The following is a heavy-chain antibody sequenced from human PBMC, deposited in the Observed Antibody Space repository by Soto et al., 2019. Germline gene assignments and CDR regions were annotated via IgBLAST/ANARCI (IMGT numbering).Heavy chain of an antibody. CDR3: ARDLPGLSTGSHVFDY. J-gene: IGHJ4*02. D-gene: IGHD2-2*01. Sequence: QVQLVQSGAEVKKPGSSVKVSCKASGGTFSSYAISWVRQAPGQGLEWVGGIIPIFGTANYAQKFQGRVTITADESTSTAYMELSSLRSEDTAVYYCARDLPGLSTGSHVFDYWGQGTLVTVSS. V-gene: IGHV1-69*01. CDR2: IIPIFGTA. CDR1: GGTFSSYA.